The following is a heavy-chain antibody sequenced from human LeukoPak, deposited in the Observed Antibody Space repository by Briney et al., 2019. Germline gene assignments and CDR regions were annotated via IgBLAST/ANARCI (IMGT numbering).Heavy chain of an antibody. D-gene: IGHD2-15*01. CDR3: ARRDDSTHSDY. J-gene: IGHJ4*02. CDR1: GYTFTSYG. Sequence: ASVKVSCKASGYTFTSYGSSWLRPAPGQGLEWMGWISAYNGNTNYAQKLQGRVTMTTDTSTSTAYMELRSLRSDDTAVYYCARRDDSTHSDYWGQGTLVTVSS. V-gene: IGHV1-18*01. CDR2: ISAYNGNT.